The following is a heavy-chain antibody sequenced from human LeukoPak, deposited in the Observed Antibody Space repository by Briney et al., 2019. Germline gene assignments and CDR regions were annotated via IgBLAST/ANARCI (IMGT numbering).Heavy chain of an antibody. J-gene: IGHJ3*01. V-gene: IGHV3-30*02. D-gene: IGHD3-3*01. CDR3: AKVTYHVEWVLSDETFDF. CDR2: IPSDATKK. Sequence: GGSLRLSCAASGFTFSTFGMHWVRWVRQAPGKGLEWLAYIPSDATKKYYADSVKGRFTISRDNSKNTLYLQMNSLRPEDTAVYYCAKVTYHVEWVLSDETFDFWGQGTVVTVSS. CDR1: GFTFSTFG.